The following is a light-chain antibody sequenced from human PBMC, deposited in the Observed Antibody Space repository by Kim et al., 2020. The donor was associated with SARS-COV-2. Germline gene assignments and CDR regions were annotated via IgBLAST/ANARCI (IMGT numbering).Light chain of an antibody. CDR1: QNINNC. Sequence: ASVGDRVNITCRASQNINNCLDWYQQKPGKAPKVLIHAASTLQTGVPSRFSGSGSGTDFALTISSLQPEDVATYYCQKYNSFPLAFGGGTKVDIK. CDR2: AAS. V-gene: IGKV1-27*01. J-gene: IGKJ4*01. CDR3: QKYNSFPLA.